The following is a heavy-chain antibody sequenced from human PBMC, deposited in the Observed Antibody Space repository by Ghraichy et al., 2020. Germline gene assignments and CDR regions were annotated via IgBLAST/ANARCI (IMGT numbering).Heavy chain of an antibody. D-gene: IGHD4-23*01. CDR1: GFTVSSNY. V-gene: IGHV3-66*02. CDR2: IYSGGST. J-gene: IGHJ4*02. Sequence: GGSLRLSCAASGFTVSSNYMSWVRQAPGKGLEWVSVIYSGGSTYYADSVKGRFTISRDNSKNTLYLQMNSLRAEDTAVYYCATTYGGSRGDYWGQGTLVTVSS. CDR3: ATTYGGSRGDY.